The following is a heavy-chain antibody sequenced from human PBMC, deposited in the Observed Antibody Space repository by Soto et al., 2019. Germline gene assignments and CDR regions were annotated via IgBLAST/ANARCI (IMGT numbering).Heavy chain of an antibody. CDR3: ARGVAVRGVKSYYGMDV. D-gene: IGHD3-10*01. CDR1: GFTFSSYG. CDR2: ISHDGSNK. V-gene: IGHV3-30*03. J-gene: IGHJ6*02. Sequence: PGGSLRLSGAASGFTFSSYGMHWVRQAPGKGLEGVAVISHDGSNKYYADSVKGRFTISRDNSKNTLYLHMNSLRAEDTAVYYCARGVAVRGVKSYYGMDVWGQGTLVTVSS.